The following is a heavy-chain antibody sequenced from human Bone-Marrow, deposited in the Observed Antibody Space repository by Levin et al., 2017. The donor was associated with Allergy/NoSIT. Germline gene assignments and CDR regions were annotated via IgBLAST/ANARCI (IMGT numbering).Heavy chain of an antibody. J-gene: IGHJ4*02. Sequence: KISCKASGGASSSYPISWVRQAPGQGLEWMGRFIPILDRPNYAHRFQGKVTITADKSTSTTYMELSSLTSDDTAVYYCASLSVAGTAPYYFDSWGQGTLVTVSS. V-gene: IGHV1-69*02. D-gene: IGHD2-21*02. CDR3: ASLSVAGTAPYYFDS. CDR2: FIPILDRP. CDR1: GGASSSYP.